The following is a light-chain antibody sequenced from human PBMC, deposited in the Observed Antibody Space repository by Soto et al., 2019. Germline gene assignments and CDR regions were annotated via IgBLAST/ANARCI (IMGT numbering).Light chain of an antibody. V-gene: IGKV3-11*01. CDR2: DAS. CDR1: QSVSSY. J-gene: IGKJ5*01. Sequence: EIVLTQSPATLSLSPGERATLSCRASQSVSSYLAWYQQKPGQAPRLLIYDASNRATGIPARFSGSGSGTDLTLTISSREPEDCAVYYCQQRRNWPPITFGQGTRLEIK. CDR3: QQRRNWPPIT.